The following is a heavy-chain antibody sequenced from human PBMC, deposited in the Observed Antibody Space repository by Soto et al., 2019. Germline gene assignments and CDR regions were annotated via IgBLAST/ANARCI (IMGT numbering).Heavy chain of an antibody. J-gene: IGHJ3*01. V-gene: IGHV4-4*07. Sequence: QVQLQESGPGLVKPSETLSLTCSVSYASITTSYWSRVRQFAGKGLEYIGRIHVSGHTNYNPSLRGRAALSIDTSTNQFSLKLSSVTAADTAVYYCARLRLPAAQGAFGGWGQG. D-gene: IGHD2-15*01. CDR2: IHVSGHT. CDR1: YASITTSY. CDR3: ARLRLPAAQGAFGG.